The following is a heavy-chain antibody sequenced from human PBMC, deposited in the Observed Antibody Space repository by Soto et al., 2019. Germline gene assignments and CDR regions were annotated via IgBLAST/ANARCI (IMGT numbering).Heavy chain of an antibody. V-gene: IGHV1-46*03. CDR3: IGEECGLRYFDD. D-gene: IGHD1-26*01. J-gene: IGHJ4*02. Sequence: QVQLVQSGAEVKKPGASVKLSCQASGYIFTNQYVHWVRQAPGQGLEWMGLIDPSGVSTNYAQKLQGRVTMIRDSSTSTVYMELSSLRSEDTGVYYCIGEECGLRYFDDWGQGTLVSVSS. CDR2: IDPSGVST. CDR1: GYIFTNQY.